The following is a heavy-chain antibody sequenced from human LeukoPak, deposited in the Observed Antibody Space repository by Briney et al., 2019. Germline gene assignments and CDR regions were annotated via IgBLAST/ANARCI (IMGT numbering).Heavy chain of an antibody. CDR1: GYTFTNYA. CDR2: IDTNTGNP. V-gene: IGHV7-4-1*02. D-gene: IGHD5-18*01. J-gene: IGHJ5*02. CDR3: VRDQAMADNWFDP. Sequence: ASVKVSCKASGYTFTNYAINWLRQTPGQGLEWMGWIDTNTGNPTYVQGFTGRFVFSLDTSVSTAYLQISSLKAEDTAFYYCVRDQAMADNWFDPWGQGTLVTVSS.